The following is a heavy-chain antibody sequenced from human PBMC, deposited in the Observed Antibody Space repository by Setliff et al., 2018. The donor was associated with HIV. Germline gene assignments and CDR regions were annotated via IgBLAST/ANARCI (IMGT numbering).Heavy chain of an antibody. V-gene: IGHV4-39*06. CDR1: GGSISSSSYY. CDR2: IYGGGST. D-gene: IGHD1-7*01. Sequence: SETLSLTCTVSGGSISSSSYYWGWIRQPPGKGLEWIGYIYGGGSTGYNPSLTSRVTMSADTPNNRFALKLSSVTAADTAVYYCAKRAAQDGTVTSSNWFESWGQGTPVTVSS. J-gene: IGHJ5*01. CDR3: AKRAAQDGTVTSSNWFES.